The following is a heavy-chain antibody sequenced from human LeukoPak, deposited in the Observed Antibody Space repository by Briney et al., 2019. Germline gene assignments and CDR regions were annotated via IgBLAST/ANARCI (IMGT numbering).Heavy chain of an antibody. J-gene: IGHJ4*02. V-gene: IGHV3-30*04. CDR3: AKAQASDY. CDR1: GFTFSSYS. Sequence: GGSLRLSCAASGFTFSSYSMNWVRQAPGKGLEWVAVISSDGSYKYYADSVKGRFTISRDNSKNTLYLQMNSLRAEDTAVYYCAKAQASDYWGQGTLVTVSS. CDR2: ISSDGSYK.